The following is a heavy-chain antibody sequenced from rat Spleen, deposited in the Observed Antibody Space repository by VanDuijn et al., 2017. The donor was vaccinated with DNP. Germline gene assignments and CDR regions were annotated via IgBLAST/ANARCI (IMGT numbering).Heavy chain of an antibody. Sequence: EVQLVESGGGLVQPGRSMKLSCAASGFTFSSFPMAWVRQAPTKGLEWVAVISTGGGNTYYRDSVKGRFTISRDNAKSTLYLQMNSLRSEDMATYYCARPIYNNHGGFAYWGQGTLVTVSS. CDR2: ISTGGGNT. CDR1: GFTFSSFP. V-gene: IGHV5-46*01. J-gene: IGHJ3*01. CDR3: ARPIYNNHGGFAY. D-gene: IGHD1-10*01.